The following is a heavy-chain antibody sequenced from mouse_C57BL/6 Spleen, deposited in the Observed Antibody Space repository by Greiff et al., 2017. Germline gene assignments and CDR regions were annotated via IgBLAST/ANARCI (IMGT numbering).Heavy chain of an antibody. V-gene: IGHV1-19*01. D-gene: IGHD2-1*01. J-gene: IGHJ1*03. CDR3: ARGPLLPNWYFDV. CDR2: INPYNGGT. CDR1: GYTFTDYY. Sequence: EVQLQQSGPVLVKPGASVKMSCKASGYTFTDYYMNWVKQSHGKSLEWIGVINPYNGGTSYNQKFKGKATLTVDKSSSTAYMELNSLTSEDSAVYYCARGPLLPNWYFDVWGTGTTVTVSS.